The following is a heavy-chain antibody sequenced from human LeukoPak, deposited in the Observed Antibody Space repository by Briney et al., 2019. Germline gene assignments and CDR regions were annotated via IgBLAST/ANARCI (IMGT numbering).Heavy chain of an antibody. CDR1: GGSISSSSYY. J-gene: IGHJ3*02. CDR2: IYYSGST. Sequence: PSETLSLTCTVSGGSISSSSYYWGWIRQPPGKGLEWIGSIYYSGSTYYNPSLKSRVTISVDTSKNQFSLKLSSVTAADTAVYYCAGGTTGLFGAFDIWGQGTMVTVSS. CDR3: AGGTTGLFGAFDI. V-gene: IGHV4-39*01. D-gene: IGHD1-1*01.